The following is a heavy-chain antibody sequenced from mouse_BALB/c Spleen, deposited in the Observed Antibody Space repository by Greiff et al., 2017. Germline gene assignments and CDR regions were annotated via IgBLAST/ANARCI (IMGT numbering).Heavy chain of an antibody. CDR2: IYPGNSDT. D-gene: IGHD2-14*01. CDR3: TRWIGYRYDVGAMDY. J-gene: IGHJ4*01. V-gene: IGHV1-5*01. Sequence: VQLKQSGTVLARPGASVKMSCKASGYTFTSYWMHWVKQRPGQGLEWIGAIYPGNSDTSYNQKFKGKAKLTAVTSTSTAYMELSSLTNEDSAVYYCTRWIGYRYDVGAMDYWGQGTSVTVSS. CDR1: GYTFTSYW.